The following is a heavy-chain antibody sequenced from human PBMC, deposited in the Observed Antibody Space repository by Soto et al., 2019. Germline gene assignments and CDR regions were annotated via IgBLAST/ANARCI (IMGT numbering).Heavy chain of an antibody. Sequence: GSLRLSCAASGFTFSSYGMHWVRQAPGKGLEWVAVIWYDGSNKYYADSVKGRFTISRDNSKNTLYLQMNSLRAEDTAVYYCARDPVEMPQSYYGMDVWGQGTTVTVSS. D-gene: IGHD2-2*01. CDR3: ARDPVEMPQSYYGMDV. J-gene: IGHJ6*02. CDR2: IWYDGSNK. V-gene: IGHV3-33*01. CDR1: GFTFSSYG.